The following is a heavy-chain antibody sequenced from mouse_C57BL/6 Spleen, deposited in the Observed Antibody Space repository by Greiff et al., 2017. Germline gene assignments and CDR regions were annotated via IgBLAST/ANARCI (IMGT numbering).Heavy chain of an antibody. CDR2: ISSGSSTI. D-gene: IGHD2-3*01. Sequence: EVKVVESGGGLVKPGGSLKLSCAASGFTFSDYGMHWVRQAPEKGLEWVAYISSGSSTIYYADTVKGRFTISRDNAKNTLFLQMTSLRSEDTAMYYCARPMVFAYWGQGTLVTVSA. CDR1: GFTFSDYG. J-gene: IGHJ3*01. V-gene: IGHV5-17*01. CDR3: ARPMVFAY.